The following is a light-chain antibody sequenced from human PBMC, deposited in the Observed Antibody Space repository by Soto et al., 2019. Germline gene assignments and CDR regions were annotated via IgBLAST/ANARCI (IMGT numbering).Light chain of an antibody. Sequence: IQLTQSPSSLSASVGDRVTITCRASQGITGYLAWYQQRPGKAPGLLIYSASTLQSGVPSRFSGSGYGTDFSLTISNLQPEDFATYYCQQLYSHPLTFGGGTKVDIK. CDR1: QGITGY. CDR2: SAS. V-gene: IGKV1-9*01. CDR3: QQLYSHPLT. J-gene: IGKJ4*01.